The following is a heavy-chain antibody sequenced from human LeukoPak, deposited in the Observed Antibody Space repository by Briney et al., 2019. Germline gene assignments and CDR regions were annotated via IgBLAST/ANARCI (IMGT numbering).Heavy chain of an antibody. Sequence: GASVKVSCKASGYTFTSYDINWVRQATGQGLEWMGWMNPNSGNTGYAQKFQGRVTMTRNTSISTAYMELSSLRSEDTAVYYCARGAPAQGYYYGSGSYNWFDPWGQGTLVTASS. J-gene: IGHJ5*02. CDR3: ARGAPAQGYYYGSGSYNWFDP. V-gene: IGHV1-8*01. CDR1: GYTFTSYD. D-gene: IGHD3-10*01. CDR2: MNPNSGNT.